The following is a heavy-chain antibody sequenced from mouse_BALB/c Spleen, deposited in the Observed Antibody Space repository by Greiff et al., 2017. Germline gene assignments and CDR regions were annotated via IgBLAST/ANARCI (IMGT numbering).Heavy chain of an antibody. Sequence: EVKVVESGGGLVKPGGSLKLSCAASGFTFSDYYMYWVRQTPEKRLEWVATISDGGSYTYYPDSVKGRFTISRDNAKNNLYLQMSSLKSEDTAMYYCARDRGKVRLVDYWGQGTSVTVSS. CDR1: GFTFSDYY. CDR2: ISDGGSYT. D-gene: IGHD2-14*01. CDR3: ARDRGKVRLVDY. V-gene: IGHV5-4*02. J-gene: IGHJ4*01.